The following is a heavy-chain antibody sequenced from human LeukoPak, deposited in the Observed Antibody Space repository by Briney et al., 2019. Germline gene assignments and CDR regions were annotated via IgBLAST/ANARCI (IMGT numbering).Heavy chain of an antibody. J-gene: IGHJ4*02. CDR1: GGSLSGYY. V-gene: IGHV4-34*01. CDR3: AREGRMSMGIEY. D-gene: IGHD4/OR15-4a*01. CDR2: INHGGST. Sequence: SETLSLTCAVYGGSLSGYYWRWIRQSPGKGLEWIGEINHGGSTNYNPSLKSRVTMSVDTSKNHFSLKLSSVTAADTAVYFCAREGRMSMGIEYWGQGTLVTVSS.